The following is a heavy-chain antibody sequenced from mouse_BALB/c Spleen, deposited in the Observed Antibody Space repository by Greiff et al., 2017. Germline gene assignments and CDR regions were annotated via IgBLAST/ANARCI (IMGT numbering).Heavy chain of an antibody. J-gene: IGHJ3*01. CDR3: NKGLREGFAY. V-gene: IGHV14-4*02. CDR1: GFNFKDYY. CDR2: IDPENGDT. D-gene: IGHD2-4*01. Sequence: VQLQQSGAELVRSGASVKLSCTASGFNFKDYYMHWVKQRPEQGLEWIGWIDPENGDTEYAPKFQGKATMTADTSSNTAYLQLSSLTSEETAVYYCNKGLREGFAYWGQGTLVTVSA.